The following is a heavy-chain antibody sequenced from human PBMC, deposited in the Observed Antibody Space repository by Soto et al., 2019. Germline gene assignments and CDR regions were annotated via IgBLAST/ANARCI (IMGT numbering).Heavy chain of an antibody. J-gene: IGHJ5*02. CDR2: INPSGGST. V-gene: IGHV1-46*01. Sequence: ASVKVSCKASGYTFTSYYMHWVRQAPGQGLEWMGIINPSGGSTSYAQKFQGRVTMTRDTSTSTVYMELSSPRSEDTAVYYCARDRESGIFGVPRGNWFDPWGQGTLVTVSS. CDR1: GYTFTSYY. D-gene: IGHD3-3*01. CDR3: ARDRESGIFGVPRGNWFDP.